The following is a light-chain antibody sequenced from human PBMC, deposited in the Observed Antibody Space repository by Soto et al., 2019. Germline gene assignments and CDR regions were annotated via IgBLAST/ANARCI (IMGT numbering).Light chain of an antibody. CDR1: STDVGGHDY. CDR3: SSYTSDSTPYV. J-gene: IGLJ1*01. Sequence: QSVLTQPASVSGSPGQSITISCTGTSTDVGGHDYVSWHQQLPGKAPKLIIYGVSNRPSGVSDHFSASKSGNTASLTISGLQAEDEADYYCSSYTSDSTPYVFGTGTKLTVL. CDR2: GVS. V-gene: IGLV2-14*03.